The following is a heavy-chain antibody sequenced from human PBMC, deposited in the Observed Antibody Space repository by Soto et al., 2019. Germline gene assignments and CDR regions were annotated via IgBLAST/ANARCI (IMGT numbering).Heavy chain of an antibody. J-gene: IGHJ6*03. V-gene: IGHV6-1*01. CDR2: TYYRSKWYN. CDR1: GDSVSSNSAA. CDR3: ARDDIAAAGAYYYYYYMDV. Sequence: SQTLSLTCAISGDSVSSNSAAWNWIRQSPSRGLEWLGRTYYRSKWYNDYAVSVKSRITINPDTSKNQLSLQLNSVTPEDTAVYYCARDDIAAAGAYYYYYYMDVWGKGTTVTVSS. D-gene: IGHD6-13*01.